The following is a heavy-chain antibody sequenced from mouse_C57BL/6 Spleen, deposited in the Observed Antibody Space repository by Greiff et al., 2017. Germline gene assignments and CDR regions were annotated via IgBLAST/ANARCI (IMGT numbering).Heavy chain of an antibody. CDR3: ARSSTGYFDY. Sequence: VQLQQPGAELVKPGASVKLSCKASGYTFTSYWMHWVKQRPGQGLEWIGMIHPNSGSTNYNEKFKSKATLTVDKSSSTAYLQLSSLTSEDSSVYYCARSSTGYFDYWGQGTTLTVSS. J-gene: IGHJ2*01. CDR2: IHPNSGST. D-gene: IGHD4-1*02. V-gene: IGHV1-64*01. CDR1: GYTFTSYW.